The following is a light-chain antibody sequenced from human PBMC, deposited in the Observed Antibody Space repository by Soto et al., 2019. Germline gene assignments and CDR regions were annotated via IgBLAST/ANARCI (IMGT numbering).Light chain of an antibody. Sequence: EIVLTQSPGTLSLAPGERATLSRRASQSVSSSFLAWYQQKPGQAPRLLIFGASSRASDIPDRLSGFGSGTEFTLTINSLQSEDFAVYYCQQYDNWPRTFGQGTKVDIK. CDR1: QSVSSS. V-gene: IGKV3-15*01. J-gene: IGKJ1*01. CDR3: QQYDNWPRT. CDR2: GAS.